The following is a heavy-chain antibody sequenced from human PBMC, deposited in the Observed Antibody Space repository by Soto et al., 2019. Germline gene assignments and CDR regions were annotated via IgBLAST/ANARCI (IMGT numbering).Heavy chain of an antibody. D-gene: IGHD3-22*01. CDR2: IYSGGST. CDR3: ARDYYYDSSGYRYYFDY. CDR1: GFTVSSNY. Sequence: PGGSLRLSCAASGFTVSSNYMIWVRQAPGKGLEWVSVIYSGGSTYYADSVKGRFTISRDNSKNTLYLQMNSLRAEDTAVYYCARDYYYDSSGYRYYFDYWGQGTLVTVSS. V-gene: IGHV3-53*01. J-gene: IGHJ4*02.